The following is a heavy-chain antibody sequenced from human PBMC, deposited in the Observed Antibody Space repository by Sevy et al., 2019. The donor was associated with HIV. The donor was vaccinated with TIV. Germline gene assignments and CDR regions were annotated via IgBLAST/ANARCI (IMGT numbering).Heavy chain of an antibody. D-gene: IGHD3-3*01. Sequence: GGSLRLSCAASGFTFSSYSMNWVRQAPEKGLEWVSSISSSSSYIYYADSVKDRFTISRDNAKNSLYLQMNSLRAEDTAVYYCARDALLRFLEWLPQGMDVWGQGTTVTVSS. V-gene: IGHV3-21*01. CDR2: ISSSSSYI. J-gene: IGHJ6*02. CDR1: GFTFSSYS. CDR3: ARDALLRFLEWLPQGMDV.